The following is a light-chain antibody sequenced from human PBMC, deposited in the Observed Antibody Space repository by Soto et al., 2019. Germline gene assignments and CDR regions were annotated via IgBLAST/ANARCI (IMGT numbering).Light chain of an antibody. CDR3: QQSHTTPNT. J-gene: IGKJ2*01. V-gene: IGKV1-39*01. Sequence: DLQMTQSPSSLSASVGDRVTITCRASQSISSYLNWYQQKPGKAPELLIYAASSLQSGVPSRFSGSGSGTDFTLTISSLQPEDFATYYCQQSHTTPNTFGQGTKLEIK. CDR1: QSISSY. CDR2: AAS.